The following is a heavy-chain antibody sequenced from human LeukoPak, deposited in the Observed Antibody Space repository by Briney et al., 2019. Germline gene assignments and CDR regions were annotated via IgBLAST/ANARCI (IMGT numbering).Heavy chain of an antibody. CDR1: GYTFTSYD. Sequence: ASVKVSCKASGYTFTSYDINWVRQATGQGLEWMGWMNPNSGNTGYAQKFQGRVTITRNTSISTAYMELSSLRSEDTAVYYCARTPQTPHRAFDIWGQGTMVTVSS. J-gene: IGHJ3*02. CDR3: ARTPQTPHRAFDI. V-gene: IGHV1-8*03. CDR2: MNPNSGNT. D-gene: IGHD2-15*01.